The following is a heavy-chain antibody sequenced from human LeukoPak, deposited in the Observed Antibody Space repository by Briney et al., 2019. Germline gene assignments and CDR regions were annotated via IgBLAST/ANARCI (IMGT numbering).Heavy chain of an antibody. CDR2: INHSGST. CDR3: ATDHGYCSSTSCYRIFDY. Sequence: SETLSLTCAVYGGSFSGYYWSWIRQPPGKGLEWIGEINHSGSTNYNPSLKSRVTISVDTSKNQFSLKLSSVTAADTAVYYCATDHGYCSSTSCYRIFDYWGQGTLVTVSS. J-gene: IGHJ4*02. CDR1: GGSFSGYY. V-gene: IGHV4-34*01. D-gene: IGHD2-2*03.